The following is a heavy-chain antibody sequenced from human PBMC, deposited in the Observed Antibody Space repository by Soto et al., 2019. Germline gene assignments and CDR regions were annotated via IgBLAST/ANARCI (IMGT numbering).Heavy chain of an antibody. D-gene: IGHD3-3*01. CDR2: IKQDGSEK. CDR3: ARDTASGYSYYYYYGMDV. V-gene: IGHV3-7*01. Sequence: EVQLVESGGGLVQPGGSLRLSCAASGFTFSSYWMSWVRQAPGKGLEWVANIKQDGSEKYYVDSVKGRFTISRDNAKNSLYLQMNSLRADDTAVYYCARDTASGYSYYYYYGMDVWGQGTTVTVSS. CDR1: GFTFSSYW. J-gene: IGHJ6*02.